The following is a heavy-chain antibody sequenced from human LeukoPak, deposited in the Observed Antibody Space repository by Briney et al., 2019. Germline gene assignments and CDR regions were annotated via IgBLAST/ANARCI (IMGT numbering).Heavy chain of an antibody. CDR3: ARYPPYYYYYMDV. J-gene: IGHJ6*03. V-gene: IGHV3-7*01. Sequence: GGSLRLSCAASGFTFSSYWMSWVRQAPGKGLEWVANIKQDGSEKYYVDSVKGRFTISRDNAKNSLYLQMNSLRAEDTAVYYCARYPPYYYYYMDVWGKGTTVTISS. CDR2: IKQDGSEK. CDR1: GFTFSSYW.